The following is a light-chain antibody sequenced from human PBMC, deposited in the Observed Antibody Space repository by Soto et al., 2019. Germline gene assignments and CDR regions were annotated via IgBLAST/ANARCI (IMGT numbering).Light chain of an antibody. CDR3: QKYNSAPWT. V-gene: IGKV1-27*01. Sequence: DIQMTQSPSALSASVGDRITITSRASQGISNYLAWYQQKPGKVPKLLIYAASTLQSGVPSRFSGSGSGTDFTLTISSLQPEDVATYYCQKYNSAPWTFGHGTKVEIK. J-gene: IGKJ1*01. CDR2: AAS. CDR1: QGISNY.